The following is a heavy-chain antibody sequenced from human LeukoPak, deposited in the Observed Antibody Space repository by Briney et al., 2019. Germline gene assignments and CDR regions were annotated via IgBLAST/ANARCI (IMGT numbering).Heavy chain of an antibody. CDR2: IYYSGST. CDR1: GGSISSYY. J-gene: IGHJ6*02. Sequence: PSETLSLTCTVSGGSISSYYWSWLRQPPGKGLEWLGYIYYSGSTNYNPSLKSRVTISVDTSKNQFSLKLSSVTAADTAVYYCARSPYYDFWSGYSDYGMDVWGQGTTVTVSS. V-gene: IGHV4-59*01. D-gene: IGHD3-3*01. CDR3: ARSPYYDFWSGYSDYGMDV.